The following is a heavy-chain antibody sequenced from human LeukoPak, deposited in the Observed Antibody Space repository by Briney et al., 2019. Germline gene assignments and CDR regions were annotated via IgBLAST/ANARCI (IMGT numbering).Heavy chain of an antibody. D-gene: IGHD2-2*01. CDR3: ARGGGDIPVPAAPFDY. V-gene: IGHV1-2*02. J-gene: IGHJ4*02. Sequence: GASVKVSCKASGYTFTSYDINWVRQAPGQGLEWMGWINPNSGGTNYAQKFQGRVTMTRDTSISTAYMELSRLRSDDTAVYYCARGGGDIPVPAAPFDYWGQGTLVTVSS. CDR1: GYTFTSYD. CDR2: INPNSGGT.